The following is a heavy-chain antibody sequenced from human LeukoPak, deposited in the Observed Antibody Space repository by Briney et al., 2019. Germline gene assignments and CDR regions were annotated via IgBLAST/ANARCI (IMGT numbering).Heavy chain of an antibody. CDR2: IYYSGST. CDR3: ARGGSRSYTSCTLDY. V-gene: IGHV4-59*01. Sequence: KPSETLSLTCTVSGGSISSYYWSWIRQPPGKGLEWIGYIYYSGSTNYNPSLKSRVTISVDTSKNQFSLKLSSVTAADTAVYYCARGGSRSYTSCTLDYWGQGSLVTVSS. D-gene: IGHD2-2*01. CDR1: GGSISSYY. J-gene: IGHJ4*02.